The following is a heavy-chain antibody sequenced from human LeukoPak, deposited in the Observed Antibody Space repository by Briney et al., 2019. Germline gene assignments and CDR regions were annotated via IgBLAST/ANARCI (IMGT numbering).Heavy chain of an antibody. CDR2: IIPIFGTA. D-gene: IGHD3-3*01. CDR1: GGTFSSYA. V-gene: IGHV1-69*13. Sequence: SVKVSCKASGGTFSSYAISWVRQAPGQGLEWMGGIIPIFGTANYAQKFQGRVTITADESTSTAYMELSSLRSEDTAVYYCARALGSLEWLLAFDYWGQGTLVTVSS. CDR3: ARALGSLEWLLAFDY. J-gene: IGHJ4*02.